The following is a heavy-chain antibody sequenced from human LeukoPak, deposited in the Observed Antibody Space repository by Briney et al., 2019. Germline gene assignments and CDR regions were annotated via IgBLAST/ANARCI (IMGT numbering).Heavy chain of an antibody. Sequence: GGSLRLSCAASGFTFSSYSMNWVRQAPGKGLEWVSSISSSSSYIYYADSVKGRFTISRDNAKNSLYLQMNSLRAEDTAVYYCARPFYYDNNGGEDMDVWGQGTTVTVSS. CDR3: ARPFYYDNNGGEDMDV. V-gene: IGHV3-21*06. J-gene: IGHJ6*02. CDR2: ISSSSSYI. D-gene: IGHD3-22*01. CDR1: GFTFSSYS.